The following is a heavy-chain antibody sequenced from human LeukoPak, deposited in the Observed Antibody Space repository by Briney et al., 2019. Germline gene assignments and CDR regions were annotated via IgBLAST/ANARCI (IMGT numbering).Heavy chain of an antibody. CDR1: GFTFSSYW. J-gene: IGHJ6*03. CDR3: ARSVYYYYYMDV. Sequence: GGSLRLSCAASGFTFSSYWMHWVRQAPGKGLVWVSHINSDGSTTTYADSVKRRFTISRDNAKNTLFLQMNSLRAEDTAVYYCARSVYYYYYMDVWGKGTTVTISS. V-gene: IGHV3-74*01. CDR2: INSDGSTT.